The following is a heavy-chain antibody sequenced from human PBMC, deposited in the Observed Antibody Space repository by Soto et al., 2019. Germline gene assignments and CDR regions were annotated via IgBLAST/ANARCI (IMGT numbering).Heavy chain of an antibody. D-gene: IGHD2-21*01. CDR1: GFTLSNIG. CDR2: ISAGGNTK. CDR3: AKESGGERYAAYFAL. J-gene: IGHJ4*02. Sequence: QVQLVESGGGVVQPGTSLRLACEASGFTLSNIGMQWVRQAPGKGLEWVAVISAGGNTKYYADSVKGRFTISRDNFKNTLFLQMNSLRTEDTAVYYCAKESGGERYAAYFALWGQGTRVTGSS. V-gene: IGHV3-30*18.